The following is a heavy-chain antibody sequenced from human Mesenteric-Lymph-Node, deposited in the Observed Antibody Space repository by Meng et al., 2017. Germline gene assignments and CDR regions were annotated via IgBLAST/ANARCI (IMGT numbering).Heavy chain of an antibody. CDR3: ARDSGCSGSSCYLNYFDY. V-gene: IGHV3-74*01. J-gene: IGHJ4*02. CDR2: INSDGSST. D-gene: IGHD2-15*01. Sequence: GESLKISCAGSGFIFDGYTMHWVRQAPGKGLVWVSRINSDGSSTTYADSVKGRFTISRDNARNTLYLQMNSLRAEDTAVYYCARDSGCSGSSCYLNYFDYWGQGTLVTVSS. CDR1: GFIFDGYT.